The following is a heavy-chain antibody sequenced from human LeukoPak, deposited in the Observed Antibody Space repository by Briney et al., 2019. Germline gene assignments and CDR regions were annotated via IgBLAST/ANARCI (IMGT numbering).Heavy chain of an antibody. CDR2: IYTSGST. CDR3: ARDSSTQWGAWFDP. Sequence: SETLSLTCTVSGGSISSYYWSWIRQPAGKGLEWIGRIYTSGSTNYNPSLKSRVTISVDKSKSQFSLKLSSVTAADTAVYYCARDSSTQWGAWFDPWGQGTLVTVSS. J-gene: IGHJ5*02. D-gene: IGHD3-16*01. CDR1: GGSISSYY. V-gene: IGHV4-4*07.